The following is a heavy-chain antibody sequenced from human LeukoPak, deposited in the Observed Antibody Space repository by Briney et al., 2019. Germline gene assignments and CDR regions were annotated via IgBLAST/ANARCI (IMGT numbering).Heavy chain of an antibody. J-gene: IGHJ5*02. Sequence: SETLSLTCGVSGYSISSGYWAWIRPPPGKGLEWIASIYHSGTTYSNPSLQSRVTLSVDTSRNQFSLKLSAVTAADPAVYYCARAPAMTVNWFDPWGQGTLVIVSS. CDR1: GYSISSGY. CDR3: ARAPAMTVNWFDP. CDR2: IYHSGTT. D-gene: IGHD2-21*02. V-gene: IGHV4-38-2*01.